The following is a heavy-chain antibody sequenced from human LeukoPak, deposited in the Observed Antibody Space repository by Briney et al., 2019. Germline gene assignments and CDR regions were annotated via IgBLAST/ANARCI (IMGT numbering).Heavy chain of an antibody. CDR3: AKDISGRNYYGSGSYVV. CDR1: GYTFTSYG. V-gene: IGHV1-18*01. Sequence: GASVKVSCKASGYTFTSYGISWVRQAPGQGLEWMGWISAYNGNTNYAQKLQGRVTMTRNTSISTAYMELSSLRSEDTALYYCAKDISGRNYYGSGSYVVWGQGTLVTVSS. CDR2: ISAYNGNT. J-gene: IGHJ4*02. D-gene: IGHD3-10*01.